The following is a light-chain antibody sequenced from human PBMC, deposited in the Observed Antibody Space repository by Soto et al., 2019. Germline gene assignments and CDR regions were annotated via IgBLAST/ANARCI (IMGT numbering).Light chain of an antibody. CDR3: SSYTNINTRACV. CDR1: SSDVGAYNH. J-gene: IGLJ1*01. Sequence: QSALTQPASVSGSPGQSITISCTGTSSDVGAYNHVSWYQHHPGKAPKLMIYEVTDRPSGVSNRFSGSKSGNTASLTISGLQAEDEAEYYCSSYTNINTRACVFGTGTKVTVL. V-gene: IGLV2-14*01. CDR2: EVT.